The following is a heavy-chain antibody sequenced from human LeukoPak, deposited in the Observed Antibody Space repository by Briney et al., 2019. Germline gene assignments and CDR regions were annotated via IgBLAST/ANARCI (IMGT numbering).Heavy chain of an antibody. CDR1: GGSISSYY. V-gene: IGHV4-59*01. J-gene: IGHJ5*02. D-gene: IGHD1-26*01. Sequence: SETLSLTCTVSGGSISSYYWSWIRQPPGKGLEWIGYIYYSGSTNYNPSLKSRVTISVDTSKNQFSLKLSSVTAADTAVYYCASSGELAPSFTFDPWGQGTLVTVSS. CDR2: IYYSGST. CDR3: ASSGELAPSFTFDP.